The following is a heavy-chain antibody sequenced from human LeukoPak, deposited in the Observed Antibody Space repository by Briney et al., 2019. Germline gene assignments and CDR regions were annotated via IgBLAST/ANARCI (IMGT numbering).Heavy chain of an antibody. CDR1: GGTFSSYA. J-gene: IGHJ3*02. Sequence: GSSVKVSCKASGGTFSSYAISWVRQAPGQGLEWMGRIIPILGIANYAQKFQGRVTITADESTSTAYLELSSLRSEDTAVYYCARAQTNSGWAGPGFDIWGQGTMVTVSS. CDR3: ARAQTNSGWAGPGFDI. V-gene: IGHV1-69*04. D-gene: IGHD6-19*01. CDR2: IIPILGIA.